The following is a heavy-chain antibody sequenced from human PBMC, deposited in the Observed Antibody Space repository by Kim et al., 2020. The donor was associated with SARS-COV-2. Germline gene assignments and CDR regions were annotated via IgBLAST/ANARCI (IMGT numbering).Heavy chain of an antibody. CDR2: INAGNGNT. CDR1: GYTFTSYA. Sequence: ASVKVSCKASGYTFTSYAMHWVRQAPGQRLEWMGWINAGNGNTKYSQKFQGRVTITRDTSASTAYMELSSLRSEDTAVYYCARGPQAMVAAAYNWFDPWGQGTLVTVSS. CDR3: ARGPQAMVAAAYNWFDP. V-gene: IGHV1-3*01. J-gene: IGHJ5*02. D-gene: IGHD2-15*01.